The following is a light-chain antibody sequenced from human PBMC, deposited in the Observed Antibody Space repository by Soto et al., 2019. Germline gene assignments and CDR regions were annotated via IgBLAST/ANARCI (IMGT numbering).Light chain of an antibody. CDR3: QQYVRSPPSWT. J-gene: IGKJ1*01. Sequence: PGEIATLSCRASQSVSSSYLAWYQQKPGQAPRLPIYDASSRATGIPDRFSGSGSGTDFTLTISRLEPEDFAVYYCQQYVRSPPSWTFGQGTKVEIK. CDR2: DAS. V-gene: IGKV3-20*01. CDR1: QSVSSSY.